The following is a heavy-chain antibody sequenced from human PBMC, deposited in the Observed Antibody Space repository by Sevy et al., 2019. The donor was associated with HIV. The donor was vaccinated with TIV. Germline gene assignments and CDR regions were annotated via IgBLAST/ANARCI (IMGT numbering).Heavy chain of an antibody. V-gene: IGHV3-30*04. CDR1: GFTFSSYA. CDR2: ISYDGSNK. D-gene: IGHD4-4*01. CDR3: ASGTVTTLDY. J-gene: IGHJ4*02. Sequence: GGSLRLSCAASGFTFSSYAMHWVRQAPGKGLEWVAVISYDGSNKYYADSVKGRFTISRDNSKNTLYLQMNSLRAEDTAVYYCASGTVTTLDYWGQGTLVTVSS.